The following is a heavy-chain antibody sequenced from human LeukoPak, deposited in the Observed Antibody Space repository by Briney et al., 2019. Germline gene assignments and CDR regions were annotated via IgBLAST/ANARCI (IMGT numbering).Heavy chain of an antibody. CDR3: TTEKTTTLRNFDY. CDR1: GFTFSNAC. J-gene: IGHJ4*02. D-gene: IGHD1-14*01. CDR2: IRSKIDGGTT. Sequence: AGGSLRLSCAASGFTFSNACMTWVRQAPGKGLEWVGPIRSKIDGGTTDYVAPVKGRFIISSDDSEIPLYLQMNSLTTEDTAVYFCTTEKTTTLRNFDYWGQGTQVTVSS. V-gene: IGHV3-15*01.